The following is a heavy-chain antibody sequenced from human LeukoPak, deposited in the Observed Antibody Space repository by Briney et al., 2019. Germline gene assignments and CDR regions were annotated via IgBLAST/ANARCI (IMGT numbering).Heavy chain of an antibody. CDR2: IFYSGTA. CDR1: GGSINNHY. V-gene: IGHV4-59*08. D-gene: IGHD4-17*01. CDR3: ASKYGDNGRSPYGMDV. J-gene: IGHJ6*02. Sequence: KPSETLSLTCTVSGGSINNHYWSWIRQPPGKGLEWIGYIFYSGTANYNPSLKSRVTISVDTSKNQLSLKLSSVTAADTAVYYCASKYGDNGRSPYGMDVWGQGTTVTVSS.